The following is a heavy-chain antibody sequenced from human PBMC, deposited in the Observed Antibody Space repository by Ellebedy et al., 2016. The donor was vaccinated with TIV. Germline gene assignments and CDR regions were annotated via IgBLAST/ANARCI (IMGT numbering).Heavy chain of an antibody. Sequence: AASVKVSCKASGYTFTSYDINWVRQATGQGLEWMGWMNPNSGNTGYAQKFQGRVTITRNTSISTAYMELSSLRAEDTAVYYCARTPGEYEIYYDSSGYFGYWGQGTLVTVSS. J-gene: IGHJ4*02. CDR3: ARTPGEYEIYYDSSGYFGY. CDR2: MNPNSGNT. V-gene: IGHV1-8*03. D-gene: IGHD3-22*01. CDR1: GYTFTSYD.